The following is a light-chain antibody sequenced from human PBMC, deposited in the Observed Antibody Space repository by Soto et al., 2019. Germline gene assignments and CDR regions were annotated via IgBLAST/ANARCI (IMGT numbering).Light chain of an antibody. J-gene: IGLJ2*01. CDR1: SSNIGANS. V-gene: IGLV1-47*02. Sequence: QSVLTQPPSASGTPGQRVTISCSGSSSNIGANSVSWYQQLPGAAPKLLIYSSDKRPSGVPDRFSGSKSGTSGSLAISGLRSEDEADYYCSSYADSNTLFGGGTKLTVL. CDR2: SSD. CDR3: SSYADSNTL.